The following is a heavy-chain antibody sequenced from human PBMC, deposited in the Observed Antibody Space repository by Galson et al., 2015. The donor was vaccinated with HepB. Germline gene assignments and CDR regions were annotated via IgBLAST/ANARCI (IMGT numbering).Heavy chain of an antibody. D-gene: IGHD4-17*01. CDR3: ARDGNGDISGAFDI. Sequence: SLRLSCAASGFTFSSYWMHWVRQVPGKGLVWVSRIKSDGSSTNYADSVKGRFTIYRDNAKNTLYLQMNSLRAEDTAVYYCARDGNGDISGAFDIWGRGTMVTVSS. J-gene: IGHJ3*02. V-gene: IGHV3-74*01. CDR2: IKSDGSST. CDR1: GFTFSSYW.